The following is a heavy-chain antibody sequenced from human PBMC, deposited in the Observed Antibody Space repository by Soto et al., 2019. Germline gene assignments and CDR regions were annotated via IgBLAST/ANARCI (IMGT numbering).Heavy chain of an antibody. V-gene: IGHV1-18*01. J-gene: IGHJ4*02. Sequence: QVHLVQSGAEVKKPGASVKVSCKCSGYTFTSYGITWVRQAPGQGLEWMGWISAHNDNTDYAQKLQGRVTVTRDTSTSTADMELSSLRSDDTAVYYWARGRYGDYWGQGALVTVSS. CDR1: GYTFTSYG. D-gene: IGHD1-1*01. CDR2: ISAHNDNT. CDR3: ARGRYGDY.